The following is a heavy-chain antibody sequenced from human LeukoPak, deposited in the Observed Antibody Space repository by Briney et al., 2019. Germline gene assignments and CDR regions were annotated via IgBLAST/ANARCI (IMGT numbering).Heavy chain of an antibody. V-gene: IGHV3-30*04. CDR2: ISDDGRIE. CDR1: GFIFSDYS. D-gene: IGHD2/OR15-2a*01. J-gene: IGHJ5*02. CDR3: ARDRPRSFWREEFDP. Sequence: PGRSLRLSCAASGFIFSDYSFHWVRQAPGNGLEWVAVISDDGRIEFYADSVKGRFTISRDNSENTLYLHMNSLRAEDTAVYYCARDRPRSFWREEFDPWGQGTLVTVSS.